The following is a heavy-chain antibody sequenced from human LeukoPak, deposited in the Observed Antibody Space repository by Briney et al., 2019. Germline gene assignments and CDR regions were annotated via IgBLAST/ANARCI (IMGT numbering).Heavy chain of an antibody. CDR3: AKDFSSGTYYPYYYYGMDV. V-gene: IGHV3-43*02. Sequence: GGSLRLSCAASGFTFDDYAMHWVRQAPGKGLEWVSLISGDGGSTYYADSVKDRFTISRDNSKNSPYLQMNSLRTEDTALYYCAKDFSSGTYYPYYYYGMDVWGQGTTVTVSS. D-gene: IGHD3-10*01. J-gene: IGHJ6*02. CDR1: GFTFDDYA. CDR2: ISGDGGST.